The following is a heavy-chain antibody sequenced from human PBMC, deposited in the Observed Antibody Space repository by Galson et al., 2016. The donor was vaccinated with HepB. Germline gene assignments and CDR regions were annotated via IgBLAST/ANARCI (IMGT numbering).Heavy chain of an antibody. Sequence: SVKVSCKASENSITNYYMHWVRQAPGQGLEWMAIISPSGDSTTVAQKFQGRLILTRDTSTSTVYMELRSLSSDDTVVYFCVRANNQDFDSWGQGTLVTVSS. V-gene: IGHV1-46*01. CDR3: VRANNQDFDS. J-gene: IGHJ4*02. D-gene: IGHD1/OR15-1a*01. CDR1: ENSITNYY. CDR2: ISPSGDST.